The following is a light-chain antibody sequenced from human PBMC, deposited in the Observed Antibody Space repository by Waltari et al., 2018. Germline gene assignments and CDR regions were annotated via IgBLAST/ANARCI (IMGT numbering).Light chain of an antibody. V-gene: IGKV1-27*01. Sequence: IQMTQSPSSLSASTGDRITVTCRASQGIGDALSWYQQKPGKAPTLLIYGASRLQTGVSFRFSGSGSGTDFTLTIHNLQPEDVATYYCQQDYTAPWTFGQGTKVEI. J-gene: IGKJ1*01. CDR2: GAS. CDR3: QQDYTAPWT. CDR1: QGIGDA.